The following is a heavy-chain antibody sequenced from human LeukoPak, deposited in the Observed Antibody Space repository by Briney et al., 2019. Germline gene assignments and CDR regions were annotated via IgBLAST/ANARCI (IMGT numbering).Heavy chain of an antibody. Sequence: PSETLSLTCNVSGVSIRGSNYYWGLIRQPPGKGLQWIGSIHYSGTTYYNPSLKSRVTISVDTSKNHFSLQLGSVSAADTAVYYCARTSSGPNWFDPWGQGTLVTVSS. D-gene: IGHD3-22*01. CDR2: IHYSGTT. CDR3: ARTSSGPNWFDP. CDR1: GVSIRGSNYY. V-gene: IGHV4-39*02. J-gene: IGHJ5*02.